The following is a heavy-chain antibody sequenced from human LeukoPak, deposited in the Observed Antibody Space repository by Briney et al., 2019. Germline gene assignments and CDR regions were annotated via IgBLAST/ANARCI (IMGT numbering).Heavy chain of an antibody. Sequence: SGTLSLTCAVYGGSFSGYYWTWIRQTPEKGLEWIGEMNPSGSTSYNPSLKSRVTISVDTSKNQFSLKLSSVTAADTAVYYCARGRQDVTMIVVVMTAVSYYLDVWGKGTTVTVS. CDR2: MNPSGST. D-gene: IGHD3-22*01. V-gene: IGHV4-34*01. CDR1: GGSFSGYY. J-gene: IGHJ6*03. CDR3: ARGRQDVTMIVVVMTAVSYYLDV.